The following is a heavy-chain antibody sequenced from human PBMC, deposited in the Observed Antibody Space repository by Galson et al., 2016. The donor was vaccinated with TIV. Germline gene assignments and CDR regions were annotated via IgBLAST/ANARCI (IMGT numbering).Heavy chain of an antibody. CDR2: TYYRSTWYN. CDR1: GDSVSSTSAA. Sequence: CAISGDSVSSTSAAWNWIRQSPSRGLEWLGRTYYRSTWYNDYAASLKRRITINPDTSKNQFSLQLTSVTPEDTAVYYCARATPSVFGVVMTLDYWGPGTLVTVSA. CDR3: ARATPSVFGVVMTLDY. V-gene: IGHV6-1*01. J-gene: IGHJ4*02. D-gene: IGHD3-3*01.